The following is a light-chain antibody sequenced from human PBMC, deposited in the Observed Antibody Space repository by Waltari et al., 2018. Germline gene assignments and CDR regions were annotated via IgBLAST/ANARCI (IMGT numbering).Light chain of an antibody. CDR3: CSYAGSYTFHVV. CDR2: DVS. Sequence: QSALTQPRSVSGSPGQSVTISCTGTSSDVGGYNYVSWYQQHPDKAPKLMIYDVSKRPSGVPDRFSGSKSGNTASLTISGLQAEDEADYYCCSYAGSYTFHVVFGGGTKLTVL. V-gene: IGLV2-11*01. J-gene: IGLJ2*01. CDR1: SSDVGGYNY.